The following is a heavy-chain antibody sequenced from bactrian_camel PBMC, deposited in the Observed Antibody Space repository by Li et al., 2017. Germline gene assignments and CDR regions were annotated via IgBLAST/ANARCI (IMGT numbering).Heavy chain of an antibody. D-gene: IGHD3*01. J-gene: IGHJ6*01. CDR1: GFTFSSYD. Sequence: VQLVESGGGLVQPGGSLRLSCAASGFTFSSYDMSWVRQAPGKGLEWVSAINSGGGSYYADSVKGRFTISRDNAKNTLYLEMNSLKTEDTAVYYCATTDCYSGSWCYGWAGYWGQGTQVTVS. V-gene: IGHV3S40*01. CDR2: INSGGGS. CDR3: ATTDCYSGSWCYGWAGY.